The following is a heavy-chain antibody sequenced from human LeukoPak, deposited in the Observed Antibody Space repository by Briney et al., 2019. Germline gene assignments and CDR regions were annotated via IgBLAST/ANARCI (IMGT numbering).Heavy chain of an antibody. J-gene: IGHJ6*03. D-gene: IGHD2-8*01. Sequence: ASVKVSCKASGGTFSSYAISWVRQAPGQGLEWMGGIIPIFGTVNYAQKFQGRVTITADESTSTAYMELSSLRSEDTAIYYCASCSVTNGGDYYCYMDVWGKGTTVTVSS. CDR2: IIPIFGTV. CDR3: ASCSVTNGGDYYCYMDV. CDR1: GGTFSSYA. V-gene: IGHV1-69*13.